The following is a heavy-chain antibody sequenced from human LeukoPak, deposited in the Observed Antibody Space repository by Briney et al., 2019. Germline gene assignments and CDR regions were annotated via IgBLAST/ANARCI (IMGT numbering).Heavy chain of an antibody. CDR3: VKGRPNYDILTGYFPGGAFDI. V-gene: IGHV4-39*01. CDR2: IYYSGST. Sequence: SETLSLTCTVSGGSISSSSYYWGWIRQPPGKGPEWIGSIYYSGSTYYNPSLKSRVTISVDTSKNQFSLKLSSVTAADTAVYYCVKGRPNYDILTGYFPGGAFDIWGQGTMVTVSS. J-gene: IGHJ3*02. D-gene: IGHD3-9*01. CDR1: GGSISSSSYY.